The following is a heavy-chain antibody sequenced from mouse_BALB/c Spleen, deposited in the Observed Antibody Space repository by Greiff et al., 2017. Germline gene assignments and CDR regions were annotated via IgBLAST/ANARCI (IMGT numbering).Heavy chain of an antibody. Sequence: EVKLQESGPGLVKPSQSLSLTCTVTGYSITSDYAWNWIRQFPGNKLEWMGYISYSGSTSYNPSLKSRISITRDTSKNQFFLQLNSVTTEDTATYYCASRDYYGFDYWGQGTTLTVSS. CDR1: GYSITSDYA. J-gene: IGHJ2*01. CDR2: ISYSGST. D-gene: IGHD1-1*01. CDR3: ASRDYYGFDY. V-gene: IGHV3-2*02.